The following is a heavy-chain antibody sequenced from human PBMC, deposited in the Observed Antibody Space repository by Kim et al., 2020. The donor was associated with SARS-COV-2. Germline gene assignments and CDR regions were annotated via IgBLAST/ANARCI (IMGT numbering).Heavy chain of an antibody. D-gene: IGHD3-10*01. CDR3: AREADYYYGSGTSYGMDV. Sequence: KGRFTISRDNSKTTLYLQMNSLRAEDTTVYYCAREADYYYGSGTSYGMDVWGQGTTVTVSS. J-gene: IGHJ6*02. V-gene: IGHV3-30*01.